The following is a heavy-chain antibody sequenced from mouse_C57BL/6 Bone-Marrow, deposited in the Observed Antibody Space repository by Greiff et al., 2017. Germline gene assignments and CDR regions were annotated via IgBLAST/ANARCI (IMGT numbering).Heavy chain of an antibody. Sequence: QVQLQQPGAELVKPGASVKLSCKASGYTFTSYWMHWVKQRPGRGLEWIGRIDPYSGGTKYNEKFKGKATLTVDKSSSTASMQLSSLTSEDSAVYYSARREPRDYWGQGTTLTVSS. CDR2: IDPYSGGT. J-gene: IGHJ2*01. V-gene: IGHV1-72*01. CDR3: ARREPRDY. CDR1: GYTFTSYW.